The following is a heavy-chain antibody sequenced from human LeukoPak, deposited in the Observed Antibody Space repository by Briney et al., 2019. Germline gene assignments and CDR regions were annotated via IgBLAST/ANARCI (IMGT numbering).Heavy chain of an antibody. CDR1: GFTFSSYA. V-gene: IGHV3-23*01. D-gene: IGHD3-22*01. Sequence: GGSLRLSCAASGFTFSSYAMSWVRQAPGKGLEWVSAISGSGGSTYYADSVKGRFTISRDNSKNTLYLQMNSLRAEDTAVYYCAKGMWYYDSSGYYAPTDYWGQGTLVTVSS. CDR3: AKGMWYYDSSGYYAPTDY. CDR2: ISGSGGST. J-gene: IGHJ4*02.